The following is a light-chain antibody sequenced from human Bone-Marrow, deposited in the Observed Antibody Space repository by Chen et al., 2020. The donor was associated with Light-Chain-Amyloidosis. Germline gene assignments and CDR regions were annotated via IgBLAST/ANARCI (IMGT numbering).Light chain of an antibody. V-gene: IGKV3-20*01. J-gene: IGKJ3*01. CDR2: GSS. CDR1: QSVSSNY. CDR3: QQYGSSPGT. Sequence: EIVLTPSPGTLSLSPGERATLSCRASQSVSSNYLAWYQQKPGQAPRLLIYGSSSRATGTPDRVSGSGSGTDFTLTISRLGPEDFAVYYCQQYGSSPGTFGPGTKVDIK.